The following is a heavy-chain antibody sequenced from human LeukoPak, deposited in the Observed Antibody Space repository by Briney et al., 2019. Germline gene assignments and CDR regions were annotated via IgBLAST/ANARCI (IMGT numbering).Heavy chain of an antibody. CDR1: GYSFTSYG. D-gene: IGHD5-24*01. CDR2: IYPGDSDT. Sequence: GESLKISGKGSGYSFTSYGIGWVRQMPGKGLEWMGIIYPGDSDTRYSPSFQGQVTISADKSFSTAYLQWSSLKASDTAMYYCARLLGMATITVDYWGQGTLVTVSS. J-gene: IGHJ4*02. CDR3: ARLLGMATITVDY. V-gene: IGHV5-51*01.